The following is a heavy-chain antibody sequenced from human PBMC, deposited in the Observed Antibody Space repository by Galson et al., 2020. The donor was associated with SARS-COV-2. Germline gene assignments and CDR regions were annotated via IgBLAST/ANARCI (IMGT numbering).Heavy chain of an antibody. V-gene: IGHV1-24*01. CDR1: AYTLTELS. D-gene: IGHD3-10*01. CDR3: ATELGAPYYYGSGSRDY. Sequence: ASVKVSCKVSAYTLTELSMHWVRQAPGKGLEWMGGFDPEDGETIYAQKFQGRVTMTEDTSTDTAYMELSSLRSEDTAVYYCATELGAPYYYGSGSRDYWGQGTLVTVSS. CDR2: FDPEDGET. J-gene: IGHJ4*02.